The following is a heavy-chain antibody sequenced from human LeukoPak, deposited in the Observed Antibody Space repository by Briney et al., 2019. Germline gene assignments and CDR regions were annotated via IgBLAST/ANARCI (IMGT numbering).Heavy chain of an antibody. Sequence: PGGSLRLSCAASGFMFDDYAMHWVRQVPGRGLEWVSLISGDAVSSFYADSVRGRFTTSRDNNNNSLSLQMYSLTSEDTAFYYCAREQFSHTSNFFDNWGQGILVTVSS. CDR1: GFMFDDYA. D-gene: IGHD5-24*01. V-gene: IGHV3-43*02. J-gene: IGHJ4*02. CDR2: ISGDAVSS. CDR3: AREQFSHTSNFFDN.